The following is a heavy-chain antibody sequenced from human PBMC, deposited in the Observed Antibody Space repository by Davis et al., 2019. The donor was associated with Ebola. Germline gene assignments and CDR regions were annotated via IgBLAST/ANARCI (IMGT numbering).Heavy chain of an antibody. CDR3: ARDIVYYGSGSYPFYYYYGMDV. V-gene: IGHV3-11*04. Sequence: GGSLRLSCAASGFTFSDYYMSWIRQAPGKGLEWVSYISSSGSTIYYADSVKGRFTISRDNAKNSLYLQMNSLRAEDTAVYYCARDIVYYGSGSYPFYYYYGMDVWGQGTTVTVSS. CDR1: GFTFSDYY. D-gene: IGHD3-10*01. CDR2: ISSSGSTI. J-gene: IGHJ6*02.